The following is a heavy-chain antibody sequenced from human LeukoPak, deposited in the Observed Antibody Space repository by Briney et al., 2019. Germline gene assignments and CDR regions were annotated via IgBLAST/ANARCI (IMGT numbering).Heavy chain of an antibody. CDR2: INHSGST. J-gene: IGHJ4*02. CDR1: GGSFSGYY. Sequence: SETLSLTCAVYGGSFSGYYWSWIRQPPGKGLEWIGEINHSGSTNYNPSLKSRVTISVDTSKNQFSLKLSSVTAADTAVYCCARGTGYYISYFDYWGQGTLVTVSS. CDR3: ARGTGYYISYFDY. V-gene: IGHV4-34*01. D-gene: IGHD3-9*01.